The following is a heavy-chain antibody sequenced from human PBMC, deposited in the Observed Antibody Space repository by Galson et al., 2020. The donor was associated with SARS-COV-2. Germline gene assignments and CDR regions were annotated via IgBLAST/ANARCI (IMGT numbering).Heavy chain of an antibody. CDR3: ARYHVLLWFGELLYGNWFDP. CDR1: GGSISSSSYY. Sequence: SETLSLTCTVSGGSISSSSYYWDWIRQPPGKGLEWIGSIYYSGSTYYNPSLKSRVTISVDTSKNQFSLKLSSVTAADTAVYYCARYHVLLWFGELLYGNWFDPWGQGTLVTVSS. V-gene: IGHV4-39*07. CDR2: IYYSGST. D-gene: IGHD3-10*01. J-gene: IGHJ5*02.